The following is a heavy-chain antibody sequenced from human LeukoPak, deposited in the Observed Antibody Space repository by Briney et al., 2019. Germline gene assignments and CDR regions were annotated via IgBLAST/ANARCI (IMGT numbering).Heavy chain of an antibody. CDR1: GYTFTGYY. CDR2: INPNSGGT. D-gene: IGHD6-19*01. V-gene: IGHV1-2*04. CDR3: ARGLPVSTSGWLDY. J-gene: IGHJ4*02. Sequence: GASVKVSCKASGYTFTGYYMHWVRQAPGQGLEWMGWINPNSGGTNYAQKFQGWVTMTRDTSISSAYMELSRLRSDDTAVYYCARGLPVSTSGWLDYWGQGTLVTVSS.